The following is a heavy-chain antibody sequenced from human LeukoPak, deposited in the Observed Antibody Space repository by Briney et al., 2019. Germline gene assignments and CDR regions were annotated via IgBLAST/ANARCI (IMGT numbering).Heavy chain of an antibody. D-gene: IGHD3-22*01. V-gene: IGHV3-30*02. Sequence: GGSLRLSCAASGFTFSSYGIHWVRQAPGKGLEWVAFIRYDGSNKYYADSVKGRFTISRDNSKNTLYLQMNSLRAEDTAVYYCAKVRNFYDSSGYPLPGYWGQGTLVTVSS. CDR2: IRYDGSNK. CDR1: GFTFSSYG. J-gene: IGHJ4*02. CDR3: AKVRNFYDSSGYPLPGY.